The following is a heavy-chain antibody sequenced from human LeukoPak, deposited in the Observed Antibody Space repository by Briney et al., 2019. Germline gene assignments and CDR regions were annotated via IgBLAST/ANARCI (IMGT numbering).Heavy chain of an antibody. D-gene: IGHD3-10*01. Sequence: GGSLRLSCAASGFTFSDYCMRWLRQAPGKGLEWVSYISSSSSYTNYADSVKGRFTISRDNAKNSLYLQMNSLRAEDTAVYYCARDAKGDYDGSGSYLHPDYWGQGTLVTVSS. J-gene: IGHJ4*02. V-gene: IGHV3-11*06. CDR1: GFTFSDYC. CDR2: ISSSSSYT. CDR3: ARDAKGDYDGSGSYLHPDY.